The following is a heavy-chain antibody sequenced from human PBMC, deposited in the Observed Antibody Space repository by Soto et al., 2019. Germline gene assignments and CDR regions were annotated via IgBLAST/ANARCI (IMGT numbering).Heavy chain of an antibody. V-gene: IGHV4-39*01. J-gene: IGHJ5*02. CDR2: IYYSGST. D-gene: IGHD3-3*01. CDR3: ARHDLIGDDFWSGYYRTNWFDP. Sequence: TSETLSLTCTVSGGSISSSSYYWGWIRQPPGKGLEWIGSIYYSGSTYYNPTLKSRVTISVDTSKNQFSLKLSSVTAADTAVYYCARHDLIGDDFWSGYYRTNWFDPWGQGTLVTVSS. CDR1: GGSISSSSYY.